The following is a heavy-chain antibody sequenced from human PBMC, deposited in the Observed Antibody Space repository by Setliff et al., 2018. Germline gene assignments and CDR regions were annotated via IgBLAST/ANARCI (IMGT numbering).Heavy chain of an antibody. Sequence: PSETLSLTCAVSGYSISSGNYWGWIRQPPGKGLEWIGEINHSGSTNYNPSLKSRVTISVDTSKNQFSLKLSSVTAADTAVYYCARGPNWNYEGAWDYWGQGTLVTVSS. CDR1: GYSISSGNY. CDR3: ARGPNWNYEGAWDY. D-gene: IGHD1-7*01. V-gene: IGHV4-38-2*01. J-gene: IGHJ4*02. CDR2: INHSGST.